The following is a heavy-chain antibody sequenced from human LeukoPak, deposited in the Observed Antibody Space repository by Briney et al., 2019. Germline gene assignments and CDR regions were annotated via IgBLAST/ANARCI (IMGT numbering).Heavy chain of an antibody. V-gene: IGHV5-51*01. CDR3: ARHYDILTGYSDY. J-gene: IGHJ4*02. Sequence: TGESLKISCKGSGYSFTSYWIGWVRQMPGKGLEWMGIIYPGDSDTRYSPSFQGQVTISADKSISTAYLQWSSLKASDTAMYYCARHYDILTGYSDYWGQGTLVTVSS. D-gene: IGHD3-9*01. CDR1: GYSFTSYW. CDR2: IYPGDSDT.